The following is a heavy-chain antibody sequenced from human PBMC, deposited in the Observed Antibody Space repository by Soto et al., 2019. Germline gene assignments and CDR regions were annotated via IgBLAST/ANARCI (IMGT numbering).Heavy chain of an antibody. D-gene: IGHD5-12*01. Sequence: SVKVSCKASGYTFTYRYLHWVRQAPGQALEWMGWITPFNGNTNYAQKFQDRVTITRNRSMSTAYMELSSLRSEDSSLYYCASRLPCGGYAGGWFDPWGQGTLVTVSS. V-gene: IGHV1-45*01. J-gene: IGHJ5*02. CDR1: GYTFTYRY. CDR2: ITPFNGNT. CDR3: ASRLPCGGYAGGWFDP.